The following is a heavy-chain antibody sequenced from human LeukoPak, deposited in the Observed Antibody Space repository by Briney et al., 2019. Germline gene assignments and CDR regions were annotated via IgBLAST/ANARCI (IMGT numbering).Heavy chain of an antibody. CDR2: ISGSGGST. CDR1: GFTFSRYA. Sequence: VSLRLSCPASGFTFSRYAMTWVRQATGKGLDWVSAISGSGGSTSYADSAKGRFTISRDNSKNTIYLQMKSLRPEDTAVYYCAKDRITTYYYDSSGYDYFDYGAQGPVVSVSS. D-gene: IGHD3-22*01. J-gene: IGHJ4*02. V-gene: IGHV3-23*01. CDR3: AKDRITTYYYDSSGYDYFDY.